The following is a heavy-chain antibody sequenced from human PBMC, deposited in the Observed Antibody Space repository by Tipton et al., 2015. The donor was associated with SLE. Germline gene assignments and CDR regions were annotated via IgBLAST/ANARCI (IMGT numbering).Heavy chain of an antibody. CDR2: ISGSGDST. V-gene: IGHV3-23*01. CDR3: ALMGYCSNSRCPLRLWYFDL. J-gene: IGHJ2*01. Sequence: SLRLSCAAYGVTFSSYAMSWVRQSPGKGLEWVAAISGSGDSTDYADSVEGRFFVSRSHRENSVSLQMSSLRVEDTAVYFCALMGYCSNSRCPLRLWYFDLWGRGTPLTVSS. CDR1: GVTFSSYA. D-gene: IGHD2-2*01.